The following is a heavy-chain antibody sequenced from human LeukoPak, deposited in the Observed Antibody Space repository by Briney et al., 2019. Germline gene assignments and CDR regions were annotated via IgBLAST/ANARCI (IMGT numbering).Heavy chain of an antibody. Sequence: GGSLRLSSAASGFTFSTYLVHWVRQAPGKGLVWVSRINPDGSRTDYADSVKGRFTISRDNAKNTLYLQMNSLRAEDTAVYFCARDLRGSRDYWGQGTLVTVSS. CDR1: GFTFSTYL. CDR3: ARDLRGSRDY. J-gene: IGHJ4*02. V-gene: IGHV3-74*01. CDR2: INPDGSRT. D-gene: IGHD2-15*01.